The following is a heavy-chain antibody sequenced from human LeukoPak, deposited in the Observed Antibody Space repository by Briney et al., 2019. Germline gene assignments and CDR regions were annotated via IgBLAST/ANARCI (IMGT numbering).Heavy chain of an antibody. Sequence: GGSLRLSCAASGFTFSNYEMNWVRQAPGKGLEWVSYISGSGFTTYYADSVKGRLTISRDNAKNSLYLQINSLRAEDTAIYYCARLPAFDIWGRGTMVTVSS. CDR3: ARLPAFDI. V-gene: IGHV3-48*03. CDR1: GFTFSNYE. J-gene: IGHJ3*02. CDR2: ISGSGFTT.